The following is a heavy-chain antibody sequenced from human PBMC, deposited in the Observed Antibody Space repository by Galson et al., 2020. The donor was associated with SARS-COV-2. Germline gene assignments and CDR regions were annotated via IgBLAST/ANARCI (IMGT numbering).Heavy chain of an antibody. J-gene: IGHJ4*02. D-gene: IGHD6-19*01. Sequence: GGSLRLSCAASGFTFSSYGMHWVRQAPGKGLEWVAVIWYDGGNKYYADSVKGRFTISRDNSKNTLYLQMNSLRAEDTAVYYCARDWAVADPGDYWGQGTLVTVSS. CDR3: ARDWAVADPGDY. CDR1: GFTFSSYG. CDR2: IWYDGGNK. V-gene: IGHV3-33*01.